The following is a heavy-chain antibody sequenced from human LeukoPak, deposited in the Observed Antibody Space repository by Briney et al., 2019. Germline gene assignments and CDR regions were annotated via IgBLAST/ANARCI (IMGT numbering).Heavy chain of an antibody. D-gene: IGHD6-19*01. V-gene: IGHV4-59*01. CDR1: SGSISSYY. J-gene: IGHJ4*02. CDR2: IYYSGST. Sequence: SETLSLTCTVSSGSISSYYWSWIRQPPGKGLEWIGYIYYSGSTNYNPSLKSRVTISVDTSKNQFSLKLNSVTAADTAVYYCVRGRGQWLPEFDYWGQGTLVTVSS. CDR3: VRGRGQWLPEFDY.